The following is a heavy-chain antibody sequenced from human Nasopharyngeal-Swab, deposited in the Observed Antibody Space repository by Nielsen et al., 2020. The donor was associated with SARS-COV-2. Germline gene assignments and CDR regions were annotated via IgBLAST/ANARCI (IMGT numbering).Heavy chain of an antibody. D-gene: IGHD6-6*01. CDR1: GFTFSRYW. J-gene: IGHJ2*01. CDR3: AREGSSPYWYFDL. CDR2: IKQDGSEK. Sequence: GESLKISCAASGFTFSRYWMSWVRQAPGKGLEWVANIKQDGSEKYYVDSVKGRFTISRDNAKNSLYLQMNSLRAEDTAVYYCAREGSSPYWYFDLWGRGTLVTVSS. V-gene: IGHV3-7*03.